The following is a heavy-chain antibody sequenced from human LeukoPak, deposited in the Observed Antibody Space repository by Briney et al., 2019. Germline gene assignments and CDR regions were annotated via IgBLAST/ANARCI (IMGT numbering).Heavy chain of an antibody. CDR1: GFTFSSYW. D-gene: IGHD6-13*01. J-gene: IGHJ4*02. CDR2: TSSDGSST. CDR3: ASASLGILNY. Sequence: QPGGSLRLSCAASGFTFSSYWMHWVRQAPGKGLVWVSRTSSDGSSTSYAASVKGRFTISRDNAKNTLYLQMNSLRAEDTAVYYCASASLGILNYWGQGTLVTVSS. V-gene: IGHV3-74*01.